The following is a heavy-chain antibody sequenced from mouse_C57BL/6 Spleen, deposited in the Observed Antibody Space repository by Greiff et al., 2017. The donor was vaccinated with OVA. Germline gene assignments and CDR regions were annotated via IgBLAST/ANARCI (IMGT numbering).Heavy chain of an antibody. CDR1: GYTFTSYW. CDR2: IDPSDSET. V-gene: IGHV1-52*01. CDR3: SRSEGGKYDYPYCYAMDY. J-gene: IGHJ4*01. Sequence: QVQLQQPGAELVRPGSSVKLSCKASGYTFTSYWMHWVKQRPIQGLEWIGNIDPSDSETHYNQKFKDKATLTVDKSSSTAYMQLSSLTSADSAVYYCSRSEGGKYDYPYCYAMDYWGQGTSVTVSS. D-gene: IGHD2-4*01.